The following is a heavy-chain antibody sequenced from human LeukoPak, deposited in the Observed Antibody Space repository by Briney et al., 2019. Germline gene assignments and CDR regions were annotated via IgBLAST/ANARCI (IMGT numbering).Heavy chain of an antibody. Sequence: PSETLSLTCSVSGGSISSYYWSWIRQPPGEGLQWIGHIYYTGSTTYNPSLESRVTISLNTSKNQFSLKLSSVTAADTAVYYCARYCTGGSCYGSKFDCWGRGTLVIVSS. CDR2: IYYTGST. CDR1: GGSISSYY. J-gene: IGHJ4*02. CDR3: ARYCTGGSCYGSKFDC. V-gene: IGHV4-59*01. D-gene: IGHD2-15*01.